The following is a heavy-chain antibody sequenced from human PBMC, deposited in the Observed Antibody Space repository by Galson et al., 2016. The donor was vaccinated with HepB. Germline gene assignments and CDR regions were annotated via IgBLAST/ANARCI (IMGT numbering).Heavy chain of an antibody. D-gene: IGHD2-21*02. CDR1: GFTFSSNA. CDR3: TKGGRVTATQEYYFDY. CDR2: ISGTGSAT. Sequence: SLRLSCAASGFTFSSNAMSWVRQAPGKGLEWVSGISGTGSATYYADAVTGRFTISRDNSKNTLYLQMNSLRAEDTGLYYCTKGGRVTATQEYYFDYWGQGHLVTVSS. V-gene: IGHV3-23*01. J-gene: IGHJ4*02.